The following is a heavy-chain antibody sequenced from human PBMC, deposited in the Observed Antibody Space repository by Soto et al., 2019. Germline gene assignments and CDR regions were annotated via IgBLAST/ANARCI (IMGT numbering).Heavy chain of an antibody. CDR1: GGSIGSSSYY. V-gene: IGHV4-39*01. J-gene: IGHJ4*02. CDR3: ASTAAPGTPHFDF. CDR2: IYYSGNT. Sequence: SETLSLTCTVSGGSIGSSSYYWGWIRQSPGKGLEWIGNIYYSGNTFYNPSLQSRVAISVDTSKNQFYLHLSSVTAADTAIFYCASTAAPGTPHFDFWGQGTLVTVSS. D-gene: IGHD6-13*01.